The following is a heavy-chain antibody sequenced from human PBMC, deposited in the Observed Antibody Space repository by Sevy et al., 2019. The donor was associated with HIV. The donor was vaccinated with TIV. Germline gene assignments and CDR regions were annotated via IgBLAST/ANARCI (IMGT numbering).Heavy chain of an antibody. V-gene: IGHV3-23*01. Sequence: GGSLRLSCVASGFTFSTYAMGWVRQVPRKGLEWVSAISGSGANTYYADSVKGRFTISRDNSKNTLYLQMNSLRAEDTAVYYCARGVMVTANDAFDIWGQGTMVTVSS. J-gene: IGHJ3*02. D-gene: IGHD2-21*02. CDR1: GFTFSTYA. CDR2: ISGSGANT. CDR3: ARGVMVTANDAFDI.